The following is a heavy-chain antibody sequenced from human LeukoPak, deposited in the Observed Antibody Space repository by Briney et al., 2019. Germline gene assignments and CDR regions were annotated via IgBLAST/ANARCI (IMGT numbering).Heavy chain of an antibody. CDR3: ARGGLGNYDFWSGYYGNYYYGMDV. CDR2: ISYIGNT. CDR1: GGSVSSGTYY. J-gene: IGHJ6*02. V-gene: IGHV4-61*01. Sequence: PSETLSLTCTISGGSVSSGTYYWSWIRQPPGKELEWIGYISYIGNTNYNPSLKSRVTISKDTSKNQFSLKLSSVTAADTAVYYCARGGLGNYDFWSGYYGNYYYGMDVWGQGTTVTV. D-gene: IGHD3-3*01.